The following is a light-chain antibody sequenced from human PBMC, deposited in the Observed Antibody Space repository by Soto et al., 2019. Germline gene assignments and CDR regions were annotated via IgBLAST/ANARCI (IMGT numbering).Light chain of an antibody. Sequence: QSALTQPAFVSGSPGQSITISCTGTSSDVGGYNYVSWYQQHPGKGPKLMIYDVSNRPSGVSNRFSGSKSGNTASLTISGLQAEDEADYYCSSYTSSTTPVFGGGTKLTVL. CDR2: DVS. V-gene: IGLV2-14*01. J-gene: IGLJ2*01. CDR3: SSYTSSTTPV. CDR1: SSDVGGYNY.